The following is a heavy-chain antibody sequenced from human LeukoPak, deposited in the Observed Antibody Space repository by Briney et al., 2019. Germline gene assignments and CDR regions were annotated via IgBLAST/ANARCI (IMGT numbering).Heavy chain of an antibody. V-gene: IGHV3-23*01. CDR3: VKGDWGDL. Sequence: GGSLRLSCAVSGFRFGEYTMTWVRRAPGKGLEWVSTINLSGTETHYADSVKGRFTIPRDNSKNTLFLQLSSLRGEDTAIYYCVKGDWGDLWGQGTVVTVSS. J-gene: IGHJ5*02. CDR2: INLSGTET. CDR1: GFRFGEYT.